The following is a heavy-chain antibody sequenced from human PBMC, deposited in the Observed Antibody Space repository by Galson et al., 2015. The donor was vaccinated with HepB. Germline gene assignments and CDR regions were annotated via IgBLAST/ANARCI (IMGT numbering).Heavy chain of an antibody. V-gene: IGHV1-18*01. CDR2: ISAYNGNT. CDR3: ARTTVANYWYFDL. J-gene: IGHJ2*01. D-gene: IGHD4-17*01. Sequence: AVKVSCKASGYTFTSYGISWVRQAPGQGLEWMGWISAYNGNTNYAQKLQGRVTMTTDTSTSTAYMELRSLRSDDTAVYYCARTTVANYWYFDLWGRGTLVTVSS. CDR1: GYTFTSYG.